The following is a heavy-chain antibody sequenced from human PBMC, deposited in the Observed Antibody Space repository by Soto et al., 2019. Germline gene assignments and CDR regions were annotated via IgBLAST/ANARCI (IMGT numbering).Heavy chain of an antibody. V-gene: IGHV3-30-3*01. CDR3: ARDIVVVPAAIAQP. CDR2: ISYDGSNK. Sequence: GGSLRLSCAASGFTFSSYAMHWVRQAPGKGLEWVAVISYDGSNKYYADSVKGRFTISRDNSKNTLYLQMNSLRAEDTAVYYCARDIVVVPAAIAQPWGQGTLVTVSS. CDR1: GFTFSSYA. J-gene: IGHJ5*02. D-gene: IGHD2-2*01.